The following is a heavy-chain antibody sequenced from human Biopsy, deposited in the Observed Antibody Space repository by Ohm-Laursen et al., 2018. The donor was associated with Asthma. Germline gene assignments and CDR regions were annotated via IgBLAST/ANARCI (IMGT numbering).Heavy chain of an antibody. D-gene: IGHD4-17*01. CDR2: HDHEEGGT. CDR3: ASDFPKDYVRYNFQF. CDR1: GYRLTDLS. V-gene: IGHV1-24*01. J-gene: IGHJ4*02. Sequence: ASVKASCKISGYRLTDLSMHSARQAPGQGLEWMGGHDHEEGGTVNARRFQGRVTMTEDTSTDTAYMELSSLSSDDTAVYYCASDFPKDYVRYNFQFWGQGTLVTVSS.